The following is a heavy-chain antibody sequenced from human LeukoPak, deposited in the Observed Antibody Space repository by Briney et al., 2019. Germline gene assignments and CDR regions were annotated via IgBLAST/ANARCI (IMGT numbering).Heavy chain of an antibody. Sequence: PSETLSLTCAVYGGSLSGYYWSWIRQPPGKGLEWIGEINHSGSTNYNPSLKSRVTISVDTSKNQFSLKLSSVTAADTAVYYCARGRRWSYYFDYWGQGTLVTVSS. J-gene: IGHJ4*02. CDR3: ARGRRWSYYFDY. CDR2: INHSGST. CDR1: GGSLSGYY. V-gene: IGHV4-34*01. D-gene: IGHD1-26*01.